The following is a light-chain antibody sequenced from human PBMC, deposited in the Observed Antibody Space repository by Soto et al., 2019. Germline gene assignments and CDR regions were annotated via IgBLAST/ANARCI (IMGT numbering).Light chain of an antibody. Sequence: ASQSVSIYLAWYQQKPGQAPRPLIHAASTRATGIPARFTGSGSGTEITLNFGIRQSEDPAVYSSKQPTHLPGDFGRGTKVDIK. V-gene: IGKV3-15*01. J-gene: IGKJ4*01. CDR2: AAS. CDR3: KQPTHLPGD. CDR1: QSVSIY.